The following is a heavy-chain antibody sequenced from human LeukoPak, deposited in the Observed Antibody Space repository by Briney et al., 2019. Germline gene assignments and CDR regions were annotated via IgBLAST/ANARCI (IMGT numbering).Heavy chain of an antibody. J-gene: IGHJ4*02. CDR3: ARGHNFGRLHPFDY. V-gene: IGHV3-66*01. CDR1: GFTVSSNY. Sequence: GGSLRLSCAASGFTVSSNYMSWDRQAPGKGLEWVSVIYSGGSTYYADSVKGRFTISRDNSKNTLYLQMNSLRAEDTAVYYCARGHNFGRLHPFDYWGQGTLVTVSS. D-gene: IGHD3-9*01. CDR2: IYSGGST.